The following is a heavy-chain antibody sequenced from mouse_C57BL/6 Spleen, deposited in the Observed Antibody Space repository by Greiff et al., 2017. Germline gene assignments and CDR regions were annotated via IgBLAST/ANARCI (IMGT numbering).Heavy chain of an antibody. CDR1: GYSITSGYY. CDR2: ISYDGSN. Sequence: VQLKESGPGLVKPSQSLSLTCSVTGYSITSGYYWNWIRQFPGNKLEWMGYISYDGSNNYNPSLKNRISIARDKSKNQFFLKLKSVTPEDTATYYCARGDWDFDYWGQGTTLTVSS. J-gene: IGHJ2*01. V-gene: IGHV3-6*01. CDR3: ARGDWDFDY. D-gene: IGHD4-1*01.